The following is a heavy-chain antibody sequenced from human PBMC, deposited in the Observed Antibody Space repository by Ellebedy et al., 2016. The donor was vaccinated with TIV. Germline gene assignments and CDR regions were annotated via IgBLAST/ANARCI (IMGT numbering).Heavy chain of an antibody. CDR1: GFTFSSYA. J-gene: IGHJ3*02. Sequence: GESLKISCAASGFTFSSYAMTWVRQAPGKGLEWVSYISGSVGTTYYPDSVKGRFTISRDNAKNSLYLQMNSLRGEDTAVYYCARCVVAHAAFDIWGRGTMVTVSS. CDR2: ISGSVGTT. D-gene: IGHD2-15*01. CDR3: ARCVVAHAAFDI. V-gene: IGHV3-23*01.